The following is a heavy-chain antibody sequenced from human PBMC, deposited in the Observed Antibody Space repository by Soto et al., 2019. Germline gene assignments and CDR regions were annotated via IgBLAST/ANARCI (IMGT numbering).Heavy chain of an antibody. V-gene: IGHV3-23*01. J-gene: IGHJ6*02. CDR3: AKGYGSGSYRDFNSYYGMDI. CDR2: ISPTGEQR. CDR1: RLTFRNYG. Sequence: GGSLRLSCAASRLTFRNYGMSWVRQGPGKGLEWVSGISPTGEQRFYVDSVKGRFFISRDNSQNTLSLEMSNLRADDTAVYYCAKGYGSGSYRDFNSYYGMDIWGQGTSVTVSS. D-gene: IGHD3-10*01.